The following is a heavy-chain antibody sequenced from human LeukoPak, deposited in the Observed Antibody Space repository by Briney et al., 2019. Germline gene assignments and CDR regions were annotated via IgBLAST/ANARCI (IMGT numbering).Heavy chain of an antibody. CDR1: GYTFTSYY. D-gene: IGHD2-2*01. CDR2: INPSGGST. V-gene: IGHV1-46*01. CDR3: ARGSLYCSSTSCYYGYYYYMDV. Sequence: GASVKVSCKASGYTFTSYYMHWVRQAPGQGLEWMGIINPSGGSTSYAQKFQGRVTMTRDTSTSTVYMELSSLRSEDTAVYYCARGSLYCSSTSCYYGYYYYMDVWGKGTTVTVSS. J-gene: IGHJ6*03.